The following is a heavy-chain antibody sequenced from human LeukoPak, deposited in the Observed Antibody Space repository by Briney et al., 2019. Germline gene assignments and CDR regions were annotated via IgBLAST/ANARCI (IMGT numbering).Heavy chain of an antibody. CDR1: GYSFVDYW. CDR2: IKQDGSEK. J-gene: IGHJ4*02. V-gene: IGHV3-7*04. Sequence: GESLKISCKGSGYSFVDYWIGWVRQAPGKGLEWVANIKQDGSEKYYVDSVKGRFTISRDNAKNSLYLQMNSPRAEDTAVYYCARGGYCSSTSCYHPTGYYFDYWGQGTLVTVSS. D-gene: IGHD2-2*01. CDR3: ARGGYCSSTSCYHPTGYYFDY.